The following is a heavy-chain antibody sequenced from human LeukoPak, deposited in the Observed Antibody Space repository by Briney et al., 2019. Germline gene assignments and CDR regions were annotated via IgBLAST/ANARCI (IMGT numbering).Heavy chain of an antibody. D-gene: IGHD6-13*01. J-gene: IGHJ5*02. V-gene: IGHV4-4*07. Sequence: SETLSLTCTVSGGSISSYYWSWIRQPAGQGLEWIGRIYTSGSTNYNPSLKSRVTMSVDTSKNQFSLKLSSVTAADTAVYYCARVAAAASWFDPWGQGTLVTVSS. CDR3: ARVAAAASWFDP. CDR2: IYTSGST. CDR1: GGSISSYY.